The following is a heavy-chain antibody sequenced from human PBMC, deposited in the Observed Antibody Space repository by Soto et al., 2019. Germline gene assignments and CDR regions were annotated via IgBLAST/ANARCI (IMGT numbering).Heavy chain of an antibody. CDR1: GFTCSSYA. J-gene: IGHJ6*04. D-gene: IGHD2-2*01. CDR2: ISYDGSNK. CDR3: PGGATGCWYSYYYYSKHV. Sequence: GSLRRSCAASGFTCSSYAMHWVRQAPGKGLEWVAVISYDGSNKYYADSEKGRFTISRDNSKNTLYLQMNSLRAQDTAVYYCPGGATGCWYSYYYYSKHVCRRGSTLAVSS. V-gene: IGHV3-30-3*01.